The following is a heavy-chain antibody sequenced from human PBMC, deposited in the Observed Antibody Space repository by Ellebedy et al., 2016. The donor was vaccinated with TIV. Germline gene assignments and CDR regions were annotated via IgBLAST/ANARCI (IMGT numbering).Heavy chain of an antibody. V-gene: IGHV3-23*01. CDR3: ARDPVGVGPAFDV. Sequence: PGGSLRLSCAASGLTFSSHAMSWVRQAPGKGREWVSAILDSGGNTYYSYSVKGRFTISSDHSKDPLYLQVNSRRAEETAIYYWARDPVGVGPAFDVWGQGTMVTVSS. CDR2: ILDSGGNT. J-gene: IGHJ3*01. D-gene: IGHD4-23*01. CDR1: GLTFSSHA.